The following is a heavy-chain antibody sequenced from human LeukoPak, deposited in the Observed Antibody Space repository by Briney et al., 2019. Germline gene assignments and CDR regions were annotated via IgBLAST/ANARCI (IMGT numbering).Heavy chain of an antibody. CDR2: ISSDGSST. Sequence: GGSLRLSCAASGFTFSSYWMHWVRQAPGKGLVWVSRISSDGSSTSYADFVKGRFTTSRDNSKNTLYLQMNSLRAEDTAVYYCARDKVPAKLSYGMDVWGQGTTVTVSS. J-gene: IGHJ6*02. D-gene: IGHD2-2*01. CDR1: GFTFSSYW. CDR3: ARDKVPAKLSYGMDV. V-gene: IGHV3-74*01.